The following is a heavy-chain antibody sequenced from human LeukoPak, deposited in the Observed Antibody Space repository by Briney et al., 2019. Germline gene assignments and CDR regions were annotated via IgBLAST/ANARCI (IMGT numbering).Heavy chain of an antibody. CDR1: GFTVSSNY. D-gene: IGHD2-15*01. V-gene: IGHV3-66*04. J-gene: IGHJ3*02. CDR2: IYSGGST. Sequence: GGSLRLSCAASGFTVSSNYMSWVRQAPGKGLEWVSVIYSGGSTYYADSVKGRFTISRDDSKNTAYLQMNSLKTEDTAVYYCTRQKFPWYPDAFDIRGQGTMVTVSS. CDR3: TRQKFPWYPDAFDI.